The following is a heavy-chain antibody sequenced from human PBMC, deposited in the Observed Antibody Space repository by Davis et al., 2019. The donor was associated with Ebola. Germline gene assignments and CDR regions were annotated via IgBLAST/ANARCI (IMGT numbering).Heavy chain of an antibody. CDR3: ARDYSWKLDY. D-gene: IGHD1-1*01. J-gene: IGHJ4*02. V-gene: IGHV3-7*01. CDR2: MLQDGSEK. Sequence: GESLKISCEDSEFTFSKYAMHWVRQAPGKGLEWLANMLQDGSEKYFLGPVKGRFTISRDNARNSFYLQVNGLTAEDTAVYYCARDYSWKLDYWGQGILVTVSS. CDR1: EFTFSKYA.